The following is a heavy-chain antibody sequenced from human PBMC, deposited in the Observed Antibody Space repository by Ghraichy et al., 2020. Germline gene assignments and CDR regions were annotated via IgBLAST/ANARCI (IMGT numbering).Heavy chain of an antibody. Sequence: GGSLRLSCAASRFTFSAYDMTWVRQAPGKGLEWVSSISCSGYGTYYADSVKGRFTVSRDNSKNALYLQMNSLRAEDSAIYYCAREGYYYGCDFWGQGILVTVSS. D-gene: IGHD5-18*01. CDR3: AREGYYYGCDF. J-gene: IGHJ4*02. CDR1: RFTFSAYD. CDR2: ISCSGYGT. V-gene: IGHV3-23*01.